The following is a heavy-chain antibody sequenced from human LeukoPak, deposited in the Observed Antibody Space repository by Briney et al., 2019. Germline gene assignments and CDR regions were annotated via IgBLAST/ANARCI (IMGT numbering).Heavy chain of an antibody. CDR3: ARDWAAAGYNWFDP. D-gene: IGHD6-13*01. J-gene: IGHJ5*02. V-gene: IGHV4-4*07. CDR1: GGSISSYY. Sequence: PPETLSLTCTVSGGSISSYYWSWIRQPAGKGLEWIGRIYTSGSTNYNPSLKSRVTMSVDTSKNQFSLKLSSVTAADTAVYYCARDWAAAGYNWFDPWGQGTLVTVSS. CDR2: IYTSGST.